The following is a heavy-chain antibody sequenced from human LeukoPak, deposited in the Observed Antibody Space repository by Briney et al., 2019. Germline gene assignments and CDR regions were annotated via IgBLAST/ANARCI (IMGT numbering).Heavy chain of an antibody. CDR2: IFADGGD. D-gene: IGHD4-17*01. CDR3: AKDPNGDYVGAFDF. J-gene: IGHJ3*01. V-gene: IGHV3-23*01. CDR1: RFTFSSYA. Sequence: GGSLRLSCAASRFTFSSYAMIWVRQAPGKGLEWVSAIFADGGDRYADSVKGRFTISRDNSKNTLYLQMNSLTAEDTAVYYCAKDPNGDYVGAFDFWGQGTMVTVSS.